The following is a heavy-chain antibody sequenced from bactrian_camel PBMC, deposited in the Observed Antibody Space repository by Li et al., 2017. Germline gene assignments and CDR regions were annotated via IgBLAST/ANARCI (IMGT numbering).Heavy chain of an antibody. D-gene: IGHD4*01. V-gene: IGHV3S53*01. CDR1: GNRFSMLC. Sequence: VQLVESGGGSVQPGGSLRLSCAASGNRFSMLCMAWFRQAPGEEREEVAIIDGLGTTRTKGSVKGRFTISQDNANNTVYLQMNSLKPEDTGVYYCAADFVDFYRDSCLIEYGIDYWGKGTQVTVS. CDR2: IDGLGTT. J-gene: IGHJ7*01.